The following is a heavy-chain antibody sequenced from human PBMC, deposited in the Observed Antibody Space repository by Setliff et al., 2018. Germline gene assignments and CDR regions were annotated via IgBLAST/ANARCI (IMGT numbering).Heavy chain of an antibody. CDR2: IKGKTDGLAT. D-gene: IGHD3-22*01. CDR3: AKGTSYFSDSSGYYYDGLTPSGYMDV. CDR1: GFTFSNAW. J-gene: IGHJ6*03. Sequence: PGGSLRLSCAASGFTFSNAWMNWIRQAPGKGLEWVGRIKGKTDGLATDYAAPVKGRFTISRDDSKNTLYLQMNSLRAEDTAVYYCAKGTSYFSDSSGYYYDGLTPSGYMDVWGKGTTVTVSS. V-gene: IGHV3-15*07.